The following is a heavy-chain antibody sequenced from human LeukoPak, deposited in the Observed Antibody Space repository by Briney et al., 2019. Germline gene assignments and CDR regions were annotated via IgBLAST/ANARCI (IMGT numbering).Heavy chain of an antibody. D-gene: IGHD1-26*01. V-gene: IGHV3-7*01. CDR1: GFTFSSYW. CDR2: IKQEGSEK. J-gene: IGHJ4*02. CDR3: VRGGAAPDY. Sequence: GGSLRLSCAASGFTFSSYWMSWVRQAPGKGLEWVANIKQEGSEKNYVDSVKGRFTISRDNAKNSLYLQMNSLRAEDTAVYYCVRGGAAPDYWGQGTLVTVSS.